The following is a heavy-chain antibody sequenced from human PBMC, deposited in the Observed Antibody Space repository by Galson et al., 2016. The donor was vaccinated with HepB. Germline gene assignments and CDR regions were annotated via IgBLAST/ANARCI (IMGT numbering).Heavy chain of an antibody. J-gene: IGHJ4*02. V-gene: IGHV3-7*01. CDR1: GFTLSNYV. CDR3: AFGAWLDY. Sequence: SLRLSCAASGFTLSNYVMSWVRQAPGKGLEYLANIKKDGSETHYADSVRGRFTISRDNAKNSLFLQMSSLRAEDTAVYYCAFGAWLDYWGQGTLVTVSS. CDR2: IKKDGSET. D-gene: IGHD2-21*02.